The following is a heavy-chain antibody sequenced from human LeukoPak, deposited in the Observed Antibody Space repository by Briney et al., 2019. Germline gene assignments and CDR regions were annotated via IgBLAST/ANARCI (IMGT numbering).Heavy chain of an antibody. CDR1: GFTFSSYA. J-gene: IGHJ4*02. CDR2: ISGSGGST. CDR3: AKGDDILTGPAVN. D-gene: IGHD3-9*01. Sequence: PGGSLRLSCAASGFTFSSYAMSWVRQAPGKGLEWVSTISGSGGSTYYADSVKGRFTISRDNSKNTLYLQMNSLRAEDTAVYYCAKGDDILTGPAVNWGQGTLVTVSS. V-gene: IGHV3-23*01.